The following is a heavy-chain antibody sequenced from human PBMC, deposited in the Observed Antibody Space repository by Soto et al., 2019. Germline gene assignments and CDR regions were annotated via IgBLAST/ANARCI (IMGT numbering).Heavy chain of an antibody. CDR2: TYYRSKWYN. D-gene: IGHD2-2*01. Sequence: SQTLSLTCAISGDSVSSNSAAWNWIRQSPSRGLEWLGRTYYRSKWYNDYAVSVKSRITINPDTSKNQFSLQLNSVTPEDTAVYYCARRKRVGPAAILTYMDYWGPGTLVTVSS. V-gene: IGHV6-1*01. CDR1: GDSVSSNSAA. J-gene: IGHJ4*01. CDR3: ARRKRVGPAAILTYMDY.